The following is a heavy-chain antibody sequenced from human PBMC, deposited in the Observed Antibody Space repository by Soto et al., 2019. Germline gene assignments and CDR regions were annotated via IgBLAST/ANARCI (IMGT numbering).Heavy chain of an antibody. V-gene: IGHV4-39*01. CDR2: IYYSGST. CDR3: ARGGIAVAGTQPEYFQH. CDR1: GGSISSSSYY. J-gene: IGHJ1*01. Sequence: PSETLSLTCTVSGGSISSSSYYWGWIRQPPGKGLEWIGSIYYSGSTYYNPSLKSRVTISVDTSKNQFSLKLSSVTAADTAVYYCARGGIAVAGTQPEYFQHWGQGTLVTVSS. D-gene: IGHD6-19*01.